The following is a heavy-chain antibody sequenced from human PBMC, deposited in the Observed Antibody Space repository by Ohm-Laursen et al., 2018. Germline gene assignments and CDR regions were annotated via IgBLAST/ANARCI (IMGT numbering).Heavy chain of an antibody. V-gene: IGHV4-59*08. CDR2: ISNSGNT. CDR1: GDSINSSY. CDR3: ARRGSGGRSFDY. Sequence: TLSPTCTVSGDSINSSYWSWIRQPPGKGLEWIGFISNSGNTNYNPSLKSRVTISVDTSKNQISLKLGSVTVADTAVFYCARRGSGGRSFDYWGQGSLVTVSS. J-gene: IGHJ4*02. D-gene: IGHD2-15*01.